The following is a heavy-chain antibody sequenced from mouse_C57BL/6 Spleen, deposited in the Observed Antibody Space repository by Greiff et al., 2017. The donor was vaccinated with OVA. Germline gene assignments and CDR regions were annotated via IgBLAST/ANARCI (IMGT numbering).Heavy chain of an antibody. Sequence: VQLQQSGPELVKPGASVKISCKASGYAFSSSWMNWVKQRPGKGLEWIGRIYPGDGDTNYNGKFKGKATLTADKSSSTAYMQLSSLTSEDSAVYFCARSGDYDRDWYFDVWGTGATVTVSS. CDR3: ARSGDYDRDWYFDV. V-gene: IGHV1-82*01. CDR1: GYAFSSSW. CDR2: IYPGDGDT. D-gene: IGHD2-4*01. J-gene: IGHJ1*03.